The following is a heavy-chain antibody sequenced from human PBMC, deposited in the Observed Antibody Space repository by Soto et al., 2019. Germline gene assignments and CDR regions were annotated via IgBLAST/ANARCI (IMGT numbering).Heavy chain of an antibody. Sequence: EVQLVESGGGLVQPGGSLRLSCTASGFTFSSYWMHWVRQAPGKGLVWVSRVNSDGSSTSYADSVKGRFTVSRDNAKNTLYLQMNSLRAEDTAVYYCARGQWIQKFDYWGQGTLVTVSS. V-gene: IGHV3-74*01. CDR1: GFTFSSYW. CDR2: VNSDGSST. J-gene: IGHJ4*02. D-gene: IGHD5-18*01. CDR3: ARGQWIQKFDY.